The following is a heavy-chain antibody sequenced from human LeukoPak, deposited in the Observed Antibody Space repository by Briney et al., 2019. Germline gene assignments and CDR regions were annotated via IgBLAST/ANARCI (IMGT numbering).Heavy chain of an antibody. J-gene: IGHJ4*02. CDR2: IYPGDFDT. CDR3: ARHPSSAWYFDY. Sequence: GESLKISCKGFGYSFTNYWIGWVRQMPGKGLEWMGIIYPGDFDTRYSPSFRGQVTIPADTSISTAYLQWSSLKASDTAMYYCARHPSSAWYFDYWGQGTLVTVSS. CDR1: GYSFTNYW. D-gene: IGHD6-19*01. V-gene: IGHV5-51*01.